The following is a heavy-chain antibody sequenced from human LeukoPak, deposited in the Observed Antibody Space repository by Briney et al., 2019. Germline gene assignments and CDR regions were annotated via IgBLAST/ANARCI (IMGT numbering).Heavy chain of an antibody. CDR2: IRYDGSNK. CDR1: GFTFSSYG. Sequence: GGSLRLSCAASGFTFSSYGMHWVRQAPGKGLEWVAFIRYDGSNKYYADSVKGRFTISRDNSKNSLYLQMDSLRGEDTAVYYCARDPRTSSTSRNYFESWGQGTLVTVSS. J-gene: IGHJ4*02. CDR3: ARDPRTSSTSRNYFES. D-gene: IGHD6-13*01. V-gene: IGHV3-30*02.